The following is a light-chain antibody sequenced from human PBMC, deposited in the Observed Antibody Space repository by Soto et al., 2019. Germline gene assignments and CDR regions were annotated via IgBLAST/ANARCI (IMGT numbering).Light chain of an antibody. CDR2: GAS. CDR3: QHYNNWPLT. Sequence: IVMTQSPATLSVSPGERATLSCRASQSISTNLAWYQQKPGQAPRLHISGASTRATGIPVRFSGRGSATEFTLTISSLQSEDFAVYYCQHYNNWPLTFGGGTKVEVK. J-gene: IGKJ4*01. CDR1: QSISTN. V-gene: IGKV3-15*01.